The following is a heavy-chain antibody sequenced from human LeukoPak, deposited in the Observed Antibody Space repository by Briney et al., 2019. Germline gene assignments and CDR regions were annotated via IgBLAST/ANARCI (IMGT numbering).Heavy chain of an antibody. CDR2: IYYSGST. J-gene: IGHJ6*03. D-gene: IGHD5-18*01. Sequence: SETLSLTCTVSGVSISSGSSFWTWLRQPPGKGLEWIGSIYYSGSTYYNPSLKSRVTISVDTSKNQFSLKLSSVTAADTAVYYCARTTEGGYTYDYFYYYYMDVWGKGTTVTISS. CDR1: GVSISSGSSF. V-gene: IGHV4-39*07. CDR3: ARTTEGGYTYDYFYYYYMDV.